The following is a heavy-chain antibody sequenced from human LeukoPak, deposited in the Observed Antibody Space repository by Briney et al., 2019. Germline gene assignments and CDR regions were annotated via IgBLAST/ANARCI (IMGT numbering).Heavy chain of an antibody. J-gene: IGHJ4*02. CDR3: ARVSFGSGSYLDY. CDR2: IYYSGST. D-gene: IGHD3-10*01. Sequence: SETLSLICTVSGGSISSYYWSWIRQPAGKGLEWIGYIYYSGSTNYNPSLKSRVTISVDTSKNQFSLKLSSVTAADTAVYYCARVSFGSGSYLDYWGQGTLVTVSS. CDR1: GGSISSYY. V-gene: IGHV4-59*01.